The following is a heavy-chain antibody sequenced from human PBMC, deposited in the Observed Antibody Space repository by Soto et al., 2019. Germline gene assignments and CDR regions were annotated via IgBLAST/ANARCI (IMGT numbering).Heavy chain of an antibody. V-gene: IGHV3-23*01. CDR2: ISGSGGST. CDR3: AKEELDYDILTGYPTPYYFNY. D-gene: IGHD3-9*01. J-gene: IGHJ4*02. CDR1: GFTFSSYA. Sequence: GGSLRLSCAASGFTFSSYAMSWVRQAPGKGLEWVSAISGSGGSTYYADSVKGRFTISRDNSKNTLYLQMNSLRAEDTAVYYYAKEELDYDILTGYPTPYYFNYWGQGTLVTVSS.